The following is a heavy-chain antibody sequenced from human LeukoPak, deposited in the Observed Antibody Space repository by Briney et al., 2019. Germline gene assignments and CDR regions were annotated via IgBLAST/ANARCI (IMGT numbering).Heavy chain of an antibody. V-gene: IGHV3-30-3*01. Sequence: PGGSLRLSCAASGFTFSTYSMHWVRQAPGKGLEWVTFISYDGSNKYYAVSVKGRFTISRDNSKNTLYLQMNSLRAEDTAMYYCARAPLGTFYYMDVWGRGTTVTVSS. D-gene: IGHD1-26*01. CDR2: ISYDGSNK. CDR3: ARAPLGTFYYMDV. J-gene: IGHJ6*03. CDR1: GFTFSTYS.